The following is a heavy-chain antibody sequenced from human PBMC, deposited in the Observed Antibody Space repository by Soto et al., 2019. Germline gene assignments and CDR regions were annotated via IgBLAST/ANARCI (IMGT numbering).Heavy chain of an antibody. CDR1: GFRFDDYA. V-gene: IGHV3-9*01. D-gene: IGHD6-13*01. Sequence: QPGGSLRLSCIASGFRFDDYAMHWVRQAPGKGLEWVSGITWNSETIDYAESVRGRFTISRDNAEKSVFLQMDSLSPEDTALYYCTRDDQGIATSGTPILGSWGQGTPVTVSS. J-gene: IGHJ4*02. CDR2: ITWNSETI. CDR3: TRDDQGIATSGTPILGS.